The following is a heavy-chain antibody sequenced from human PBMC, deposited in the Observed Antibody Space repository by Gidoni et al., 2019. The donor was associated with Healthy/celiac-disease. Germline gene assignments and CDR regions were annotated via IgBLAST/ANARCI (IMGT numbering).Heavy chain of an antibody. D-gene: IGHD3-16*02. CDR3: AKGIMITFGGVIVIVDAFDI. J-gene: IGHJ3*02. CDR2: ISGSCVST. V-gene: IGHV3-23*01. Sequence: EVQLLESGGGLVQPGGSLRLSCAASGFTFRRYAMSWVRQAPGKGLGWVSAISGSCVSTYYADSVKGRFTISRDNSKNTLYLQMNSLRAEDTAVYYCAKGIMITFGGVIVIVDAFDIWGQGTMVTVSS. CDR1: GFTFRRYA.